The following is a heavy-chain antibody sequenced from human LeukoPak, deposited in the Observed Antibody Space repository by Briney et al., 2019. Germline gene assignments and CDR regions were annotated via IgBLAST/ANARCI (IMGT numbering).Heavy chain of an antibody. J-gene: IGHJ4*02. CDR2: INPNNGGT. D-gene: IGHD4-11*01. V-gene: IGHV1-2*02. Sequence: GASVKVSCKASGYTFTGYNMHWVRQAPGQGLEWMGWINPNNGGTIYAQKFRGRVTMTRDTSISTAYMELSSLRSDDTAVYCCARPLNDYTFDYWGQGTLVTVSS. CDR3: ARPLNDYTFDY. CDR1: GYTFTGYN.